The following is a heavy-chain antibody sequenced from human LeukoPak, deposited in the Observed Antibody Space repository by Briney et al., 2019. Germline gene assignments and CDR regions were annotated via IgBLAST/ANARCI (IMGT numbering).Heavy chain of an antibody. D-gene: IGHD3-16*01. V-gene: IGHV3-73*01. J-gene: IGHJ3*02. Sequence: GGSLRLSCAASGFTFSGSAMPWVRQASGKGLEWVGRIRSKANSYATAYAASVKGRFTISRDDSKNTAYLQMNSLKTEDTAVYYCTSYDYVWGSDAFDIWGQGTMVTVSS. CDR3: TSYDYVWGSDAFDI. CDR2: IRSKANSYAT. CDR1: GFTFSGSA.